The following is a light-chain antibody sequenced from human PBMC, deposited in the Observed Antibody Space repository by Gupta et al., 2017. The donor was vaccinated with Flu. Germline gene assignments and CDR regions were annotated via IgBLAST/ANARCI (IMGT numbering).Light chain of an antibody. J-gene: IGKJ4*01. V-gene: IGKV3-11*01. Sequence: LVLTQFPANVSLSPGERATLSCRASQNIQNYLAWYQQRRGQAPRLLIHDASARATGVPGRFSASGSGTDFSLIISSLEPEDFAVYYCQQRLDWPLTFGGGTNVEI. CDR3: QQRLDWPLT. CDR2: DAS. CDR1: QNIQNY.